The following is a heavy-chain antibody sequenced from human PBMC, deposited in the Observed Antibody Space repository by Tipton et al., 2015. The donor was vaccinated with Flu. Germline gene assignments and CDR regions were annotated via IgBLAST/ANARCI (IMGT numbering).Heavy chain of an antibody. CDR1: GGYINRYY. Sequence: LRLSCKVSGGYINRYYWNWIRQPPGKGLEWVGGIYDRGSATYSPSVGGRVTISTDTSKNEVFLQLRSAIAADTAIYYCARDYDSWGQGTLVTVSS. CDR2: IYDRGSA. V-gene: IGHV4-59*01. CDR3: ARDYDS. J-gene: IGHJ4*02.